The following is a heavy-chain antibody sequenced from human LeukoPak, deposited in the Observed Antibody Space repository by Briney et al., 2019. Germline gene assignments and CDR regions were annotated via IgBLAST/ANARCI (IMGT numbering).Heavy chain of an antibody. CDR3: ARRNDVDI. CDR1: GGSFSGYY. J-gene: IGHJ3*02. D-gene: IGHD3-16*01. Sequence: SQTLSLTCAVYGGSFSGYYWSWIRQPPGKGLEWLGNIYYSGNTNYNPSLKSRVTISADTSKNQFSLNLSSVTAADTAVYYCARRNDVDIWGQGTMVTVSS. CDR2: IYYSGNT. V-gene: IGHV4-59*08.